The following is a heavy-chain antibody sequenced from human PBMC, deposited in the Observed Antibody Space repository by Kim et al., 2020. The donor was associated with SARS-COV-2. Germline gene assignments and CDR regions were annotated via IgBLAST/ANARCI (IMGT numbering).Heavy chain of an antibody. CDR1: GYTFSSVD. CDR3: ARRSSASGPYDY. V-gene: IGHV1-3*01. CDR2: INAGKGNT. J-gene: IGHJ4*02. Sequence: ASVKVSFKASGYTFSSVDLYWLRQAPGQRLEWMGRINAGKGNTEYSQKFQGRVTISRDTSASTAYMELSSLTSEDTAMYYCARRSSASGPYDYWGQGTLVTVSS. D-gene: IGHD3-10*01.